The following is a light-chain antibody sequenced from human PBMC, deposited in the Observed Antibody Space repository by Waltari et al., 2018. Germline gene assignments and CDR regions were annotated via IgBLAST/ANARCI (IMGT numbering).Light chain of an antibody. CDR1: QDISHY. V-gene: IGKV1-33*01. Sequence: DIQMTQSPSSLSASVGDRVTITCRASQDISHYLNWDQHKPGKAPNLLIFDAYNLETGVPSRFSGSGSGTDFTFTISSLQPEDVATYYCLQYDNLPRTFGQGTKLEIK. J-gene: IGKJ2*01. CDR2: DAY. CDR3: LQYDNLPRT.